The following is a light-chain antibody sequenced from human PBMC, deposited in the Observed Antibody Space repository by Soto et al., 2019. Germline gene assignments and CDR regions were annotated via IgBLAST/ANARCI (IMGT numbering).Light chain of an antibody. J-gene: IGKJ4*01. CDR2: AAS. Sequence: DLQLTQSPSFLSASVGDRVTITCRASQGISSYLAWYQQKPGRAPKLLIYAASTLQSGVPSRFSGSGSGTEFTLTISSLQPEDFATYYCQQHDSYPLTFGGGTKVEIK. V-gene: IGKV1-9*01. CDR1: QGISSY. CDR3: QQHDSYPLT.